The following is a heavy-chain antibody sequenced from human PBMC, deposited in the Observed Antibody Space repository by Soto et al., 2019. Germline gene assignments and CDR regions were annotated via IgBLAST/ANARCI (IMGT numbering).Heavy chain of an antibody. J-gene: IGHJ4*02. CDR2: ISHSGGS. CDR3: AREGPPKCGFGFDS. CDR1: GYSIRTGYY. D-gene: IGHD3-10*01. V-gene: IGHV4-38-2*02. Sequence: SETLAVTCGFSGYSIRTGYYWAWIRQSPTKGLEWIGSISHSGGSSYNPSLESRATISLDTSKNQFFLTMTSVTAADTAIYYCAREGPPKCGFGFDSWDQGLLVTVSS.